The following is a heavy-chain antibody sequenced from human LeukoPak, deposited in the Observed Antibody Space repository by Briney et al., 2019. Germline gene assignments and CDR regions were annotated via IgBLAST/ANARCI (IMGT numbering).Heavy chain of an antibody. J-gene: IGHJ4*02. CDR1: GYTFTSYA. D-gene: IGHD2-15*01. Sequence: ASVKVSCKASGYTFTSYAMHWVRQAPGQRLEWMGWINAGNGNTKYSQKFQGRVTITRDTSASTAYMELSSLRPEDTAVYYCARGYCSGGSCGGGDYDFDYWGQGTLVTVSS. CDR3: ARGYCSGGSCGGGDYDFDY. CDR2: INAGNGNT. V-gene: IGHV1-3*01.